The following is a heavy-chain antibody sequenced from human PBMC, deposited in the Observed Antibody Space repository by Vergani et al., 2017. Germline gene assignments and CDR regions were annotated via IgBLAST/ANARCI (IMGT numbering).Heavy chain of an antibody. CDR2: IRPKTDGETT. Sequence: EVQPVESGGGLVKPGGSLRLSCTTSGVTFSSAWMSWVRQGPGKGLELVARIRPKTDGETTDYVAPVKGRFTISRDDSKNTLYLQMNSLKTEDTAIYYCTTPTKWELRYYFDHWGQGPLVTVSS. CDR3: TTPTKWELRYYFDH. V-gene: IGHV3-15*01. CDR1: GVTFSSAW. J-gene: IGHJ4*02. D-gene: IGHD3-16*01.